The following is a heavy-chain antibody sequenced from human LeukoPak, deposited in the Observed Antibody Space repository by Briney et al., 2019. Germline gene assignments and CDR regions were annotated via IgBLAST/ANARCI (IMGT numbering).Heavy chain of an antibody. CDR2: FDPEDGET. J-gene: IGHJ4*02. D-gene: IGHD3-22*01. CDR3: ATSYYYDSSGYYYFDY. Sequence: ASVKVSCKVSGYTLTELSMHWVRQAPGKGLEWMGGFDPEDGETIYAQKFQGRVTMTEDTSTDTAYMELSSLRSEDTAVYYSATSYYYDSSGYYYFDYWGQGTLVTVSS. V-gene: IGHV1-24*01. CDR1: GYTLTELS.